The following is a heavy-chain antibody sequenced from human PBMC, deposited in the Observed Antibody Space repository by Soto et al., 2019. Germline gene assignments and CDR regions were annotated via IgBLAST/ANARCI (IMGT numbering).Heavy chain of an antibody. CDR1: GCTFGNYA. Sequence: QVQLGESGGGVVQPGKSLRLSCVGSGCTFGNYAMYWVRQAPGKGLEWVAFISYDGSKRYHADSVKGQFTISRDNARNTLYLQMDRLRPEDTAVYYCAKGGGAPGYPIDYWGQGTLVTVSS. CDR3: AKGGGAPGYPIDY. CDR2: ISYDGSKR. V-gene: IGHV3-30*18. J-gene: IGHJ4*02. D-gene: IGHD3-9*01.